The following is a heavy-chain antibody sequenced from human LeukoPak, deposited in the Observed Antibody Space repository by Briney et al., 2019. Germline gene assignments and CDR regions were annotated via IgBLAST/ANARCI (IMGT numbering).Heavy chain of an antibody. J-gene: IGHJ3*02. CDR3: ARDNSGSYREAFDI. D-gene: IGHD1-26*01. CDR2: INHSGST. V-gene: IGHV4-39*07. CDR1: GGSISSDNYY. Sequence: SETLSLTCTVSGGSISSDNYYWGWIRQPPGKGLEWIGEINHSGSTNYNPSLKSRVTISVDTSKNQFSLKLSSVTAADTAVYYCARDNSGSYREAFDIWGQGTMVTVSS.